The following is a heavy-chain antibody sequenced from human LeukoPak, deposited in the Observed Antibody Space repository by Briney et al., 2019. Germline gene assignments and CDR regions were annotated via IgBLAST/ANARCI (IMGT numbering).Heavy chain of an antibody. J-gene: IGHJ6*02. CDR2: ISSSSSYI. CDR1: GFTFSSYS. Sequence: PGGSLRLSCAASGFTFSSYSMNWVRQAPGKGLEWVSSISSSSSYIYYADSVKGRFTISRDNAKNTLYLQMNSLRAEDTAVYYCARDQFPIFYSTTYYGMDVWGQGTTVTVSS. D-gene: IGHD2-2*01. V-gene: IGHV3-21*01. CDR3: ARDQFPIFYSTTYYGMDV.